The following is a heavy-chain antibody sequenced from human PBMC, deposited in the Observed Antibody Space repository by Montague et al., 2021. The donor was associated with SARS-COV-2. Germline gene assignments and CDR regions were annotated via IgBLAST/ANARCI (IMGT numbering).Heavy chain of an antibody. V-gene: IGHV4-59*01. J-gene: IGHJ4*02. D-gene: IGHD2-15*01. CDR2: IYYSGST. CDR1: GGSISTYY. Sequence: SETLSLTCSVSGGSISTYYWSWIRQPPGKGLEWIGYIYYSGSTNYNPSLKIRVTISIDTSKNQFSLELSSVTAADMAVYYCSSPGGYCTGGSCYYVYWGQGTLVTVSP. CDR3: SSPGGYCTGGSCYYVY.